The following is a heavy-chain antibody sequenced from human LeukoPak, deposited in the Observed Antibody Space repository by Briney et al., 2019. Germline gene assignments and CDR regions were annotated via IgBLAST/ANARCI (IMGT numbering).Heavy chain of an antibody. Sequence: GGSLRLSCAASGFTFSSYAMSWVRQAPGKGLEWVSAIRGRGGYTYYADSVKGRFTISRDNSKNTLFLQMNSLRVEDTAVYYCANFHCSSTSCHLSGYFQHWGQGTLVTVSS. V-gene: IGHV3-23*01. D-gene: IGHD2-2*01. CDR1: GFTFSSYA. CDR2: IRGRGGYT. CDR3: ANFHCSSTSCHLSGYFQH. J-gene: IGHJ1*01.